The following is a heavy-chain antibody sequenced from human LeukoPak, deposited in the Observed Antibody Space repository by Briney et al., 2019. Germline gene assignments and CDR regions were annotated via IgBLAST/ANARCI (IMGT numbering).Heavy chain of an antibody. J-gene: IGHJ3*02. CDR2: IIGDGSYS. CDR1: GFTFSSYW. Sequence: GGSLRLSCAASGFTFSSYWMPWVRQAPGKGLVWVSRIIGDGSYSSYADSVKSRFTISRDIPKNTVYLQMNSLRVEDTAVYYCVRDRGAFDSWGQGATVTVSS. CDR3: VRDRGAFDS. V-gene: IGHV3-74*01. D-gene: IGHD3-10*01.